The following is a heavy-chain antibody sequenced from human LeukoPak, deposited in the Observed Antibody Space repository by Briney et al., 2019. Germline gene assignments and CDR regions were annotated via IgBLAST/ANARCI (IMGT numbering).Heavy chain of an antibody. CDR1: GDSVSSNSAG. CDR2: TYYRSKWYN. J-gene: IGHJ6*03. Sequence: SQTLSLTCAISGDSVSSNSAGWNWIRQSPSRGLEWLGRTYYRSKWYNDFAPSVRNRITINPDTSKNQFSLQLNSVTPEDTAVYYCAKDRVLLWPENYYYYMDVWGKGTTVTVSS. CDR3: AKDRVLLWPENYYYYMDV. D-gene: IGHD3-10*01. V-gene: IGHV6-1*01.